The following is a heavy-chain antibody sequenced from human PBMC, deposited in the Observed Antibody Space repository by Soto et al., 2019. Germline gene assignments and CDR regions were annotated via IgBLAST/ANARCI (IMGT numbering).Heavy chain of an antibody. CDR2: INHSGST. V-gene: IGHV4-34*01. D-gene: IGHD6-13*01. CDR3: ARGNSSSWYFAYYYYMDV. J-gene: IGHJ6*03. CDR1: GGSFSGYY. Sequence: SETLSLTCAVYGGSFSGYYWSWIRQPPGKGLEWIGEINHSGSTNYNPSLKSRVTISVDTSKNQFSLKLSSVTAADTAVYYCARGNSSSWYFAYYYYMDVWGKGTTVTVSS.